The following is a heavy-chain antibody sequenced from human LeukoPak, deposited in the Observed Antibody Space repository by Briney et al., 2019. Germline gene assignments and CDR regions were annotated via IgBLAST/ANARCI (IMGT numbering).Heavy chain of an antibody. CDR1: GFTFSSYW. J-gene: IGHJ4*02. CDR3: AKGGPDPGENYYFDY. Sequence: PGGSLRLSCAASGFTFSSYWMHWVRQAPGKGLVWVSRINSDGSSTSYADSVKGRFTISRDNAKNTLYLQMNSLRAEDTAVYYCAKGGPDPGENYYFDYWGQGTLVTVSS. CDR2: INSDGSST. D-gene: IGHD3-10*01. V-gene: IGHV3-74*01.